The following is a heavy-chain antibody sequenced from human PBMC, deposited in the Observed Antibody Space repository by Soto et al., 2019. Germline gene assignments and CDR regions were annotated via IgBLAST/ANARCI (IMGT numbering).Heavy chain of an antibody. CDR1: GYTHTSYG. V-gene: IGHV1-18*04. J-gene: IGHJ4*02. CDR3: ARDLHGDPYY. D-gene: IGHD4-17*01. CDR2: ISAYNGNT. Sequence: GASVKVSFKAPGYTHTSYGISWVRQAPGQGLEWMGWISAYNGNTNYAQKLQGRVTMTTDTSTSTAYMELRSLRSDDTAVYYCARDLHGDPYYWGQGTLVTVSS.